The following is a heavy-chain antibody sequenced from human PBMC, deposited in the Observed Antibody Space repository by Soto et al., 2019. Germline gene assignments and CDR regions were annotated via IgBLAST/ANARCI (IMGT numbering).Heavy chain of an antibody. CDR2: IYNNGKT. CDR3: ARTVMPVGNLPAFDH. D-gene: IGHD7-27*01. CDR1: GGSVSSPKYF. Sequence: QMQLQESGPGLVKPSETLSLACTVSGGSVSSPKYFWSWIRQPPGKGLEWVAYIYNNGKTNYNPSPKSRATIAVDTAKNQCSLKLTSVTGADSAVYFCARTVMPVGNLPAFDHWGQGVLVTVSS. V-gene: IGHV4-61*01. J-gene: IGHJ4*02.